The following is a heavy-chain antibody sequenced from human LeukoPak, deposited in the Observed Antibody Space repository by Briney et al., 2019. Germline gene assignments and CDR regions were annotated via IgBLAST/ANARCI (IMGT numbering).Heavy chain of an antibody. CDR2: ISAYNGNT. D-gene: IGHD6-13*01. J-gene: IGHJ6*02. V-gene: IGHV1-18*01. Sequence: GASVKVSCKASGYTFTSYGISWVRQAPGQGLEWMGWISAYNGNTNYAQKLQGRVTMTTDTSTSTAYMVLRSLRSDDTAVYYCARDLYSSSWPSHYYYGMDVWGQGTTVTVSS. CDR1: GYTFTSYG. CDR3: ARDLYSSSWPSHYYYGMDV.